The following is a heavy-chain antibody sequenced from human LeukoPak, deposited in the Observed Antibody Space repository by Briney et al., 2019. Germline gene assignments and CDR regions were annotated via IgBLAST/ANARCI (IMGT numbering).Heavy chain of an antibody. V-gene: IGHV3-21*01. Sequence: GGSLRLSCAASGFTFSSYSMNWVRQAPGKGLEWVSSISSSSSYIYYADSVKGRFTISRDNAKNSLYLQMNSLRAEDTAVCYCARDVGYCSSTSCRDYWGQGTLVTVSS. J-gene: IGHJ4*02. CDR2: ISSSSSYI. CDR1: GFTFSSYS. CDR3: ARDVGYCSSTSCRDY. D-gene: IGHD2-2*03.